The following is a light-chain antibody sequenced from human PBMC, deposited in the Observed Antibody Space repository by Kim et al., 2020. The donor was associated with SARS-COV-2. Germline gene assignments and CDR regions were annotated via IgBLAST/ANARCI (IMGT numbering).Light chain of an antibody. CDR2: SAS. Sequence: SPGERATLSCRASQSVSSHLAWYRQRPGQAPGLLIYSASTRATGIPARFSGSGSGTEFTLTISSLQSEDFAVYYCQQYNNWPPWTFGRGTKVGIK. CDR1: QSVSSH. V-gene: IGKV3-15*01. CDR3: QQYNNWPPWT. J-gene: IGKJ1*01.